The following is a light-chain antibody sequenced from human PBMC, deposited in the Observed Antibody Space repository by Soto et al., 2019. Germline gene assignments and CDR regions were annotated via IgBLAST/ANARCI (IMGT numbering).Light chain of an antibody. CDR1: SSNIGSDT. J-gene: IGLJ3*02. CDR2: RSN. CDR3: ASWDARLNGWV. V-gene: IGLV1-44*01. Sequence: QPVLTQPPSASGTPGQRVTISCSGSSSNIGSDTVNWYQQLPGTAPNLLIHRSNQRPSGLPGRFYGSKSGTSASLAISGLQPEDEAGYPCASWDARLNGWVFGGGTKLTVL.